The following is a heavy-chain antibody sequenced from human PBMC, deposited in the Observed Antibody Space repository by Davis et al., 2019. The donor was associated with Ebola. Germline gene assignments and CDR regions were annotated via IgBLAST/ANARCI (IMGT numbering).Heavy chain of an antibody. J-gene: IGHJ6*02. D-gene: IGHD3/OR15-3a*01. CDR2: ISYDGSNK. Sequence: GESLKISCAASGFTFSSYGMHWVRQAPGKGLEWVAVISYDGSNKYYADSVKGRFTISRDNSKNTLYLQMNSLRAEDTAVYYCAKEGTEKEYGMDVWGQGTTVTVSS. CDR1: GFTFSSYG. V-gene: IGHV3-30*18. CDR3: AKEGTEKEYGMDV.